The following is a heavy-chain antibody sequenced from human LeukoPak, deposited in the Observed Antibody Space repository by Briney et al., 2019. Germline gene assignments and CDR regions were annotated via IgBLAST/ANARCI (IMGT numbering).Heavy chain of an antibody. J-gene: IGHJ4*02. CDR2: INHSGST. V-gene: IGHV4-34*01. D-gene: IGHD5-12*01. CDR1: GGSFSGYY. Sequence: SETLSLTCAVYGGSFSGYYWSWIRQPPGKGLEWIGEINHSGSTNYNPSLKSRVTISVDTSKNQFSLKLSSVTAADTAVYYCARANSGYRSFDYWGQGTLVTVSS. CDR3: ARANSGYRSFDY.